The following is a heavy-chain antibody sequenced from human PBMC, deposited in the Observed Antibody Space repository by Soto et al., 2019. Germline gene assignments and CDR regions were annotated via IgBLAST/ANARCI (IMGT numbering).Heavy chain of an antibody. Sequence: GGSLRLSCAASGFTFSSYAMSWVRQAPGKGLEWVSAISGSGGSTYYADSVKGRFTISRDNSKNTLYLQMNSLRAEDTAVYYCATASSGTIVATITDLYYFDYWGQGTLVTVSS. J-gene: IGHJ4*02. CDR3: ATASSGTIVATITDLYYFDY. V-gene: IGHV3-23*01. D-gene: IGHD5-12*01. CDR2: ISGSGGST. CDR1: GFTFSSYA.